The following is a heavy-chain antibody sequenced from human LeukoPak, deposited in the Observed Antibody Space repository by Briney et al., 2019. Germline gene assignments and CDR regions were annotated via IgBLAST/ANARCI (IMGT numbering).Heavy chain of an antibody. J-gene: IGHJ6*02. D-gene: IGHD3-3*01. CDR3: ARLSYYDFWSGYYTDPV. V-gene: IGHV4-39*01. Sequence: SETLSLTCTVSGGSISSSSYYWGWIRHPPGKGLEWIVSIYYSGITYYNPSLKSRVTISVDTSKNQFSLKLSSVTAADTAVYYCARLSYYDFWSGYYTDPVWGQGTTVTVSS. CDR2: IYYSGIT. CDR1: GGSISSSSYY.